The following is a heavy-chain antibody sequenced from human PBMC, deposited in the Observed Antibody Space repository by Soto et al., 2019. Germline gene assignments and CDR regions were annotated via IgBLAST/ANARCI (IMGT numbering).Heavy chain of an antibody. CDR1: GGTFRSYS. D-gene: IGHD3-22*01. V-gene: IGHV1-69*13. J-gene: IGHJ6*04. CDR2: IIPIFDIT. Sequence: SVKVSCKASGGTFRSYSISWVRQAPGQGLEWMGGIIPIFDITNYAQKLQGRVTITADESTSTAYMELSSLGSDDTAVYYCATTDEAGYSSNHHYYYALDVWAEGTTVTVSS. CDR3: ATTDEAGYSSNHHYYYALDV.